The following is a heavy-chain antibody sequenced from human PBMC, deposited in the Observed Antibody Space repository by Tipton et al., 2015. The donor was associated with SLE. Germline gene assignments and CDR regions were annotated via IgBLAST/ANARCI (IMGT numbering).Heavy chain of an antibody. CDR3: ARTYGSGNAFDI. Sequence: TLSLTCAVSGYSISSGYYWGWIRQPPGKGLEWIGSIYYSGSTYYNPSLKSRVTISVDTSKNQFSLKLSSVTAADTAVYYCARTYGSGNAFDIWGQGTMVTVSS. V-gene: IGHV4-38-2*01. CDR2: IYYSGST. CDR1: GYSISSGYY. J-gene: IGHJ3*02. D-gene: IGHD3-10*01.